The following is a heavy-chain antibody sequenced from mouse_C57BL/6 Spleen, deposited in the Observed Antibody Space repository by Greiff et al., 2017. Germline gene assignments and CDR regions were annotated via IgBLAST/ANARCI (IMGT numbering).Heavy chain of an antibody. D-gene: IGHD4-1*01. Sequence: DVKLVESGGGLVKPGGSLKLSCAASGFTFSDYGMHWVRQAPEKGLEWVAYISSGSSTIYYADTVKGRFTISRDNAKNTLFLQMTSLSSEDTAMYYCARGTGLDYWGQGTTRTGSS. CDR3: ARGTGLDY. CDR1: GFTFSDYG. V-gene: IGHV5-17*01. J-gene: IGHJ2*01. CDR2: ISSGSSTI.